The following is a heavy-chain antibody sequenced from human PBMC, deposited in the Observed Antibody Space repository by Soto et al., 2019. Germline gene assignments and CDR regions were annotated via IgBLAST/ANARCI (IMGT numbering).Heavy chain of an antibody. CDR1: GFSFSSYN. J-gene: IGHJ4*02. CDR2: ISYDGSNQ. V-gene: IGHV3-30*18. Sequence: GGSLRLSCAASGFSFSSYNMNWVRHAPEKGLEWVALISYDGSNQYYADSVKGRFTISRDNSKNTLFLQMNSLRADDAAVYYCAKDQASGQGSFDSWGQGTLVTVSS. CDR3: AKDQASGQGSFDS.